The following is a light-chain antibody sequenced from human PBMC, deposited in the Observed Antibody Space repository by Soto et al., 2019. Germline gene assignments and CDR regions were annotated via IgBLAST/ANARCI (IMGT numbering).Light chain of an antibody. CDR2: GAS. J-gene: IGKJ1*01. Sequence: EIVLTESPGTLSLSPGERATLSCMASETVAGSYLAWYQQKPGQAPRLLIHGASTRATGIADRFSGSGSGIDFTLTISRLEPEDFAVYYCQLYGTSPKTFGQGTKVDIK. V-gene: IGKV3-20*01. CDR3: QLYGTSPKT. CDR1: ETVAGSY.